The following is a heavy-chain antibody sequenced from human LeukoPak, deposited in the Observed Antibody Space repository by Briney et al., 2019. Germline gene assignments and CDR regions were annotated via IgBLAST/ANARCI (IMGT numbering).Heavy chain of an antibody. Sequence: ASVKVSCKVSGYMFSELSMHWVRQAPGKGLEWMGSFDPVDGETIYAQKFQGRVTMTEDTSTDTAYMELSSLRSEDTAVYYCATEKNCSSTDCSAVMDVWGQGTTVTVSS. V-gene: IGHV1-24*01. CDR3: ATEKNCSSTDCSAVMDV. D-gene: IGHD2-2*01. CDR1: GYMFSELS. J-gene: IGHJ6*02. CDR2: FDPVDGET.